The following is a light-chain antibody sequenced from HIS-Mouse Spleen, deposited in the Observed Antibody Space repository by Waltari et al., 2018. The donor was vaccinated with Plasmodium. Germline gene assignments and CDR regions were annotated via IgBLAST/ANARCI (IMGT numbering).Light chain of an antibody. J-gene: IGLJ2*01. CDR1: SSAVGGNNY. CDR3: SSYAGSNNLV. V-gene: IGLV2-8*01. Sequence: QSALTQPPSASGSPGQSVTISCTGTSSAVGGNNYVPWYQQHPGKAPKLMIYEVSKRPSGVPDRFSGSKSGNTASLTVSGLQAEDEADYYCSSYAGSNNLVFGGGTKLTVL. CDR2: EVS.